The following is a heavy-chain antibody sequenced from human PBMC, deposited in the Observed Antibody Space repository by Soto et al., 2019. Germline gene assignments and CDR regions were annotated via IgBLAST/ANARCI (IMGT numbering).Heavy chain of an antibody. D-gene: IGHD5-18*01. Sequence: SVKVSCKASGGTFSSYAISWVRQAPGQGLEWMGGIIPIFGTANYAQKFQGRVTITADESTSTAYMELSSLRSEDTAVYYCAMKVDTAMVTSDYWGQGTLVTSPQ. CDR2: IIPIFGTA. CDR1: GGTFSSYA. V-gene: IGHV1-69*13. CDR3: AMKVDTAMVTSDY. J-gene: IGHJ4*02.